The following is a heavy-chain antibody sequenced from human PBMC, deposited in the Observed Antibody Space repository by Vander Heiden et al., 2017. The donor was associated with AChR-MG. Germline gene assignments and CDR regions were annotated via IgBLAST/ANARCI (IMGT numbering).Heavy chain of an antibody. V-gene: IGHV4-39*01. Sequence: QLQPQESRPGLVKPSELLSLTCTASGGSSRSSSYYWGWIRQPPGKGLEWIGSIYDSGSTYYNPSLKSRVIISVDTSKNQFSLKLSSVTAADTAVYDCASGVSRIDYWGQGTLVTVSS. D-gene: IGHD6-13*01. CDR1: GGSSRSSSYY. CDR2: IYDSGST. CDR3: ASGVSRIDY. J-gene: IGHJ4*02.